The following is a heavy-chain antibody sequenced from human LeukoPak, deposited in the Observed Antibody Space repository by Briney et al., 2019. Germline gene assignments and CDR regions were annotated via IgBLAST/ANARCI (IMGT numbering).Heavy chain of an antibody. CDR2: MSYSGST. D-gene: IGHD3-22*01. CDR3: ARAPSDSSGYSSYYYYMDV. Sequence: SETLSLTCTVSGGSISSSNHYRGWIRQPPGKGLEWIGSMSYSGSTFYNPSLKSRVTISVDTSKNQFSLKLSSVTAADTAVYYCARAPSDSSGYSSYYYYMDVWGKGTTVTVSS. V-gene: IGHV4-39*07. CDR1: GGSISSSNHY. J-gene: IGHJ6*03.